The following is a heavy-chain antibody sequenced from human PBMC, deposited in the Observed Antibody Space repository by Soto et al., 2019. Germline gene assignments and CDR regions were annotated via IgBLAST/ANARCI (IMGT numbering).Heavy chain of an antibody. CDR3: AAGDSSGYYGG. Sequence: WASVKVSCKASGFTFTSSAVQWVRQARGQRLEWIGWITVGSGNTNYAQKFQERVTITRDMSTSTAYMELSSLRSEDTAVYYCAAGDSSGYYGGWGQGTQVTVSS. V-gene: IGHV1-58*01. CDR2: ITVGSGNT. J-gene: IGHJ4*02. D-gene: IGHD3-22*01. CDR1: GFTFTSSA.